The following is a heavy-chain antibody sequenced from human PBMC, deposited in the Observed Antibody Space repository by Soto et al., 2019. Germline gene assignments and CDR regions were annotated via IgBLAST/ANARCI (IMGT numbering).Heavy chain of an antibody. D-gene: IGHD6-6*01. CDR1: GGTFSSYA. CDR3: ARSGSSIAARHYWFDP. Sequence: QVQLVQSGAEVKKPGSSVKVSCKASGGTFSSYAISWVRQAPGQGLEWMGGIIPIFGTANYAQKFQGRVTITAQESTSTAHMELSSLRSEDTAVYYCARSGSSIAARHYWFDPGGQGTLVTVSS. J-gene: IGHJ5*02. V-gene: IGHV1-69*01. CDR2: IIPIFGTA.